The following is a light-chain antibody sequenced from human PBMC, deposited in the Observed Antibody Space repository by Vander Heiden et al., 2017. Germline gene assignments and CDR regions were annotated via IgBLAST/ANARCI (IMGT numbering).Light chain of an antibody. V-gene: IGKV1-39*01. Sequence: DIQMTQSPSSLSASVGDRVTITCRASQSISSYLNWYQQIPGKAPNLLIYAASSLQSGVPSRFNGSGSGTDFTLTISSLQPEDFATYYCQQSDSTPLTFGGGTKVEIK. CDR3: QQSDSTPLT. CDR2: AAS. J-gene: IGKJ4*01. CDR1: QSISSY.